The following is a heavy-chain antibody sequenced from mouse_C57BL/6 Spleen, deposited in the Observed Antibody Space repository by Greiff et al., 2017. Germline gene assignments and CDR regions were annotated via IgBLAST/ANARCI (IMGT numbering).Heavy chain of an antibody. CDR2: ISSGGSYT. V-gene: IGHV5-6*01. CDR1: GFTFSSYG. J-gene: IGHJ2*01. D-gene: IGHD1-1*01. Sequence: EVKLVESGGDLVKPGGSLKLSCAASGFTFSSYGMSWVRQTPDKRLEWVATISSGGSYTYYPDSVKGRFTISRDNAKNTLYLQMSSLKSEDTAMYYCARQEDYGKGGDYWGQGTTLTVSS. CDR3: ARQEDYGKGGDY.